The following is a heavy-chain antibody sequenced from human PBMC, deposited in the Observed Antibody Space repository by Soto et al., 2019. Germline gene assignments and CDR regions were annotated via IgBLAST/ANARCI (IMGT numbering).Heavy chain of an antibody. Sequence: QVPLVQSGAEVKKPGASVKVSCKASGYTFTSYAMHWVRQAPGQRLEWMGWINAGNGNTKYSQKFQGRVTITRDTSASTAYMELSSLRSEDTAVYYCASDRGYSFGYRRYNWFDPWGQGTLVTVSS. D-gene: IGHD5-18*01. CDR1: GYTFTSYA. CDR3: ASDRGYSFGYRRYNWFDP. CDR2: INAGNGNT. J-gene: IGHJ5*02. V-gene: IGHV1-3*01.